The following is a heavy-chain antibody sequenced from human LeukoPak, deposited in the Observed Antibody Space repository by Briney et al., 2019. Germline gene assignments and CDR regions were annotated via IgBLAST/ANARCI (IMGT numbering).Heavy chain of an antibody. CDR2: MNPNSGNT. Sequence: ASVKVSCKASGGTFSSYAISWVRQAPGQGLEWMGWMNPNSGNTGYAQKFQGRVTITRNTSISTAYMELSSLRSEDTAVYYCARGVSRGMIVVVITTGGDYYFDYWGQGTLVTVSS. V-gene: IGHV1-8*03. CDR1: GGTFSSYA. CDR3: ARGVSRGMIVVVITTGGDYYFDY. D-gene: IGHD3-22*01. J-gene: IGHJ4*02.